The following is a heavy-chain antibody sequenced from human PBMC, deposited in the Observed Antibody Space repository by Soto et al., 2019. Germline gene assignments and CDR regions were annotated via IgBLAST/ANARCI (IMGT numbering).Heavy chain of an antibody. CDR1: GGTFSSYA. V-gene: IGHV1-69*06. CDR2: IIPIFGTA. J-gene: IGHJ6*02. D-gene: IGHD3-10*01. Sequence: SVKVSCKASGGTFSSYAISWVRQAPGQGLEWMGGIIPIFGTANYAQKFQGRVTITADKSTSTAYMELSSLRSEDTAVYYCARGYYYGSGSPPRPHYYYYGMDVWGQGTTVTVSS. CDR3: ARGYYYGSGSPPRPHYYYYGMDV.